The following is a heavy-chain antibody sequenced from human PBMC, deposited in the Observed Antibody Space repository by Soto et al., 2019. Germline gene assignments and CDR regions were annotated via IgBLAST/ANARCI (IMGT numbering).Heavy chain of an antibody. D-gene: IGHD3-22*01. Sequence: QLQLQESGPGLVKPSETLSLTCRVSDGSMNSDSSYWGWIRQPPGKGLEWIGVINHSGSTYHNLSLKGRVTMPVDASRNQCSLKWTSMTAADTAVYYCARLGGYVSVGYYYLWDPWGQGTLVTVSS. CDR2: INHSGST. J-gene: IGHJ5*02. CDR3: ARLGGYVSVGYYYLWDP. CDR1: DGSMNSDSSY. V-gene: IGHV4-39*01.